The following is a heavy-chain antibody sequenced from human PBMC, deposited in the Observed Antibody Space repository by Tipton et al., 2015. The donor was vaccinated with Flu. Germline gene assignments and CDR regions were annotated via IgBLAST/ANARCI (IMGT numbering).Heavy chain of an antibody. CDR1: GGSFSGYY. D-gene: IGHD3-10*01. V-gene: IGHV4-34*01. J-gene: IGHJ2*01. Sequence: TLSLTCAVYGGSFSGYYWSWIRQPPGKGLEWIGEINHSGNTNYNPSLKSRVTISVDTSKNQFSLKLSSVTAADTAVYYCARYTRERLALAGNYWYFDLWGRGTLVTVSS. CDR2: INHSGNT. CDR3: ARYTRERLALAGNYWYFDL.